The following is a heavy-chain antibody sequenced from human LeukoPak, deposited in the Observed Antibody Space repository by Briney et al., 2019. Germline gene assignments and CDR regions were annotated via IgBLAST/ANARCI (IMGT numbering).Heavy chain of an antibody. CDR1: GGSISSYY. CDR2: IYYGGST. Sequence: SETLSLTCTVSGGSISSYYWSWIRQPPGKGLEWIGYIYYGGSTNYNPSLKSRVTISVDTSKDQFSLKLSSVTAADTAVYYCARGSYYFDYWGQGTLVTVSS. J-gene: IGHJ4*02. CDR3: ARGSYYFDY. V-gene: IGHV4-59*01.